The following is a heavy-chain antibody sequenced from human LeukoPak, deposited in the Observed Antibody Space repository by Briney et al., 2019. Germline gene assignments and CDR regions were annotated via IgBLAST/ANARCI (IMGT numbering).Heavy chain of an antibody. CDR1: GFTFRSYG. Sequence: PGGSLRLSCAASGFTFRSYGMHWVRQAPGKGLEWVAFIRYDGSNKYYADSVKGRFTISRDNSKNTLYLQKNSLRAEDTAVYYCARDLHYSSGLIIGVDYFDYWGQGTLVTVSS. CDR2: IRYDGSNK. J-gene: IGHJ4*02. CDR3: ARDLHYSSGLIIGVDYFDY. D-gene: IGHD6-19*01. V-gene: IGHV3-30*02.